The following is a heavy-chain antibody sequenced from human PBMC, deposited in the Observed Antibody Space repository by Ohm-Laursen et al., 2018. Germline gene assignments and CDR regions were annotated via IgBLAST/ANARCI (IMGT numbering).Heavy chain of an antibody. J-gene: IGHJ4*02. CDR2: MNPNSGNT. V-gene: IGHV1-8*01. D-gene: IGHD3-16*01. Sequence: SVKVSCKVSGYTLTELSMHWVRQATGQGLEWMGWMNPNSGNTGYAQKFQGRVTMTRNTSISTVYMELSSLRSEDTAVYYCARGLWGYYFDYWGQGTLVTVSS. CDR1: GYTLTELS. CDR3: ARGLWGYYFDY.